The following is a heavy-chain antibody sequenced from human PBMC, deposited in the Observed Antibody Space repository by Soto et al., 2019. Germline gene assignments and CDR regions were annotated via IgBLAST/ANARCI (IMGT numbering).Heavy chain of an antibody. J-gene: IGHJ4*02. CDR1: GFTFSDYS. Sequence: PGGSLRLSCAVSGFTFSDYSMNWVRQAPGKGLEWVSYISGSGSSIYYADSVKGRFTISRDTAKKSLYLQMNSLRAEGTAVYYCAKDRLGGNFDYWGQGTPVTVSS. CDR2: ISGSGSSI. V-gene: IGHV3-48*01. CDR3: AKDRLGGNFDY.